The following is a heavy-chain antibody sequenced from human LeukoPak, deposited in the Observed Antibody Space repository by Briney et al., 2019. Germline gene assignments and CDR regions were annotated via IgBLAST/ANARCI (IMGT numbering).Heavy chain of an antibody. V-gene: IGHV3-72*01. D-gene: IGHD3-10*01. CDR1: GFTVSPYY. Sequence: GGSLRLSCAASGFTVSPYYMSWVRQAPGKGLEWVGRTRKKVNSYTTEYAASVKGRFTISRDDSKNSLYLQMNSLKIEDTAVYYCARSYGSGTYPFDYWGQGTLVTVSS. CDR2: TRKKVNSYTT. J-gene: IGHJ4*02. CDR3: ARSYGSGTYPFDY.